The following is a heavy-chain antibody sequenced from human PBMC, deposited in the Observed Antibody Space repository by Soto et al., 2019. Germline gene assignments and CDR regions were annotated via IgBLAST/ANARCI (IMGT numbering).Heavy chain of an antibody. D-gene: IGHD3-10*01. Sequence: ASVQVSWKASGYTFTSYYVHWVRQAPGQGLEWMGIINPSGGSTSYAQKFQGRVTMTRDTSTSTVYMELSSLRSEDTAVYYSGSTNYNPSLKSRVTISVDTSKNQFSLKLSSVTAADTAVYYCARATLTSVYYDYVWGSYRPSGFFDYWGQGTLVTVSS. CDR3: GSTNYNPSLKSRVTISVDTSKNQFSLKLSSVTAADTAVYYCARATLTSVYYDYVWGSYRPSGFFDY. J-gene: IGHJ4*02. CDR1: GYTFTSYY. CDR2: INPSGGST. V-gene: IGHV1-46*01.